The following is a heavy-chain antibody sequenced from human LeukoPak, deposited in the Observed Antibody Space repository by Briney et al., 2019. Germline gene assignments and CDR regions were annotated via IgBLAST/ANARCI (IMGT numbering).Heavy chain of an antibody. D-gene: IGHD5-18*01. CDR2: ISWNSGSI. Sequence: GGSLRLSCAASGCTFDDYAMHWVRQAPGKGLEWVSGISWNSGSICYADSVKGRFTISTDNAKNSLYLKINTLRAEDPALYYCAKDTGYVGETFDYWGQGTLVTVSS. CDR3: AKDTGYVGETFDY. J-gene: IGHJ4*02. CDR1: GCTFDDYA. V-gene: IGHV3-9*01.